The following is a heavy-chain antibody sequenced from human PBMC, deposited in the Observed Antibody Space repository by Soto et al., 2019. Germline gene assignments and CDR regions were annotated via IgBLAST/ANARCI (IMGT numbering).Heavy chain of an antibody. J-gene: IGHJ5*02. CDR3: ATVGYCSSTSCPEGFDP. CDR2: FDPGDGET. V-gene: IGHV1-24*01. Sequence: GASVKVSCKVSGYTLTELSMHWVRQAPGKGLEWMGGFDPGDGETIYAQKFQGRVTMTEDTSTDTAYMELSSLRSEDTAVYYCATVGYCSSTSCPEGFDPWGQGTLVTVSS. CDR1: GYTLTELS. D-gene: IGHD2-2*01.